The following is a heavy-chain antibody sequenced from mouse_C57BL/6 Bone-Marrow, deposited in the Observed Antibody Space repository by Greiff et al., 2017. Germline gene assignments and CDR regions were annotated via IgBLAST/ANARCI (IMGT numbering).Heavy chain of an antibody. J-gene: IGHJ1*03. CDR2: IDPNSGGT. V-gene: IGHV1-72*01. CDR1: GYTFTSYW. CDR3: AREERYYGNPCWYFDV. D-gene: IGHD2-1*01. Sequence: QVQLQQPGAELVKPGASVKLSCKASGYTFTSYWMHWVKQRPGRGLEWIGSIDPNSGGTKYNEKFKGKATLTVGKPSRTAYMQLSSLTSEDSAVYYCAREERYYGNPCWYFDVWGTGTTVTVSA.